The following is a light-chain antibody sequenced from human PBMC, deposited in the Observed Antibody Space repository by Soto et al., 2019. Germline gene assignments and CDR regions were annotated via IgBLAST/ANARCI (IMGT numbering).Light chain of an antibody. Sequence: VLTPSPGALSLSPGERATLSCRASQTASSSYLAWYQQKPGQAPRLLIYGASSRATGIPDRFSGSGSGTDFTLTISRLEPEDFAVYYCQKYGSSLSWTFGQGTKVDIK. CDR1: QTASSSY. J-gene: IGKJ1*01. V-gene: IGKV3-20*01. CDR3: QKYGSSLSWT. CDR2: GAS.